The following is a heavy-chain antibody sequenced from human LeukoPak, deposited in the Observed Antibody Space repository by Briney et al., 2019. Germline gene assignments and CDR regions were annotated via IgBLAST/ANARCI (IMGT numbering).Heavy chain of an antibody. CDR2: IYYSGST. Sequence: SETLSLTCTVSGGSISSYYWSWIRQPPGKGLEWIGYIYYSGSTNYNPSLKSRVTISVDTSKNQFSLKLSSVTAADTAVYYCAGEPVVAATFRGRGYYFDYWGQGTLVTVSS. D-gene: IGHD2-15*01. J-gene: IGHJ4*02. CDR3: AGEPVVAATFRGRGYYFDY. CDR1: GGSISSYY. V-gene: IGHV4-59*01.